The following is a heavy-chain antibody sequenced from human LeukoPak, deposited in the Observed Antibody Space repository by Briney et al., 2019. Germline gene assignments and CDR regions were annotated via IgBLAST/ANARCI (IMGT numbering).Heavy chain of an antibody. CDR2: ISGSGGST. CDR1: GFTFSSYA. V-gene: IGHV3-23*01. D-gene: IGHD1-26*01. Sequence: GGSLRLSCAASGFTFSSYAMNWVRQAPGKGLEWVSAISGSGGSTYYADSVKGRFTISRDNAKNSLYLQMNSLRAEDTAVYYCARELVGATTKAADYWGQGTLVTVSS. J-gene: IGHJ4*02. CDR3: ARELVGATTKAADY.